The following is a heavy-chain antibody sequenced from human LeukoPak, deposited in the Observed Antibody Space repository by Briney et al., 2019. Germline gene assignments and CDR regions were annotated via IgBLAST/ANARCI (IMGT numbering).Heavy chain of an antibody. CDR3: AKALSSSFYYFDL. V-gene: IGHV3-23*01. D-gene: IGHD3-16*02. J-gene: IGHJ2*01. CDR2: IHGGGDVT. CDR1: GFTFNNYA. Sequence: PGGSLRLSCAVSGFTFNNYAMNWVRQAPEKGLEWVSTIHGGGDVTYYAGSVKGRFTISRDNSRNTLYLQMNSLRAEDTAVYYCAKALSSSFYYFDLGGRGTLVTVSS.